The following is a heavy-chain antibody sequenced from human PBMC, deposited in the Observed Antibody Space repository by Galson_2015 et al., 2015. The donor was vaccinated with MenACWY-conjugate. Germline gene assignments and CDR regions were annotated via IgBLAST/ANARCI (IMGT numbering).Heavy chain of an antibody. CDR1: GFSLSTYEMC. CDR2: IDWRDNK. CDR3: ARMHIVLDATDAFEI. V-gene: IGHV2-70*11. Sequence: ALVKPTQTLTLTCTFSGFSLSTYEMCIYWVRQPPGKALEWLARIDWRDNKYYTTSLKTRLTISKDTSTNQVVLTMTNVDPVDTATYYCARMHIVLDATDAFEIWGQGTMVTVSS. D-gene: IGHD3-22*01. J-gene: IGHJ3*02.